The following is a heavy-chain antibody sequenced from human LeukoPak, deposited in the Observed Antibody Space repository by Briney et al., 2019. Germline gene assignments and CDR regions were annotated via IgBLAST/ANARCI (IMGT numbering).Heavy chain of an antibody. Sequence: AGGSLRLSCAASGFTFSTYAMSWVRQAPRKGLEWVSVISGNGGTTYYVDSVKGRFTISRDNSKNTVYLEMNSLRADDTAEYYCAKAPKATAGNGNAFDIWGQGTMVTVSS. CDR3: AKAPKATAGNGNAFDI. CDR2: ISGNGGTT. CDR1: GFTFSTYA. D-gene: IGHD6-13*01. J-gene: IGHJ3*02. V-gene: IGHV3-23*01.